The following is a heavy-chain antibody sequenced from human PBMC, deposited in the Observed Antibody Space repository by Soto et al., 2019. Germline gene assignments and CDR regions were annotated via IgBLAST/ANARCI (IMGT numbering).Heavy chain of an antibody. J-gene: IGHJ4*02. CDR3: AKDRDDYSNPTGVLGFDY. Sequence: GGSLRLSCAASGFTFSSYGMHWVRLAPGKGLEWVAVISYDGSNKYYADSVKGRFTISRDNSKNTLYLQMNSLRAEDTAVYYCAKDRDDYSNPTGVLGFDYWGQGTLVTVSS. CDR1: GFTFSSYG. D-gene: IGHD4-4*01. V-gene: IGHV3-30*18. CDR2: ISYDGSNK.